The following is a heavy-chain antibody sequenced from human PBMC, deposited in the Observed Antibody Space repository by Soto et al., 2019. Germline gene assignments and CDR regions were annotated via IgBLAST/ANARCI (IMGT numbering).Heavy chain of an antibody. CDR2: ISAYNGNT. V-gene: IGHV1-18*01. J-gene: IGHJ6*02. CDR3: ARDPSEEYGTEQHADV. Sequence: GASVKVSCKASGYTFTSYGISWVRQAPGQGLEWMGWISAYNGNTNYAQKLQGRVTMTTDTSTSTAYMELRSLRSDDTAVYYCARDPSEEYGTEQHADVWGQGTTVTVSS. D-gene: IGHD1-1*01. CDR1: GYTFTSYG.